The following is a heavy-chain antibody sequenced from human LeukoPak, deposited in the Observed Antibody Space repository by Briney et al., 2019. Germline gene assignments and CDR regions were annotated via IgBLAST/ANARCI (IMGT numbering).Heavy chain of an antibody. CDR2: IIPIFGTA. J-gene: IGHJ4*02. CDR3: ARGRSGWDGVHDY. CDR1: GGTFRSYA. D-gene: IGHD6-19*01. Sequence: SVKVSCKASGGTFRSYAISWVRQAPGQGLEWMGRIIPIFGTANYAQKFQGRVTITTDESTSTAYMELSSLRSEDTAVYYCARGRSGWDGVHDYWGQGTLVTVSS. V-gene: IGHV1-69*05.